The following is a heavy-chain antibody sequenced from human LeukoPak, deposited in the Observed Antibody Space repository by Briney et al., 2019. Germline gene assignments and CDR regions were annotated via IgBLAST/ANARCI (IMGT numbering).Heavy chain of an antibody. V-gene: IGHV3-21*01. D-gene: IGHD6-13*01. Sequence: GGSLRLSCAASGYTFSSYNMNWVRQAPGKGLEWVASITSSRSSVYYADSVKGRFTISRDNAKNSLYLQMNSLRAEDTAVYYCARGAAAATFAYWGQGTLVTVSS. CDR1: GYTFSSYN. J-gene: IGHJ4*02. CDR3: ARGAAAATFAY. CDR2: ITSSRSSV.